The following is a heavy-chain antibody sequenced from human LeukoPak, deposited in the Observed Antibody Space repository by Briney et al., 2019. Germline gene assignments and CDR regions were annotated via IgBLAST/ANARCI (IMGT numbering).Heavy chain of an antibody. CDR1: GFTFGAYF. V-gene: IGHV3-64D*06. Sequence: GGSLRLSCSASGFTFGAYFMHWVRQAPGKGLQYVSSISSNEYDTYYADSVKGRFTISRDNSKNTLFLQMNNLRPEDTAVYYCVKDLNGTWSFDYWGQGTLVTV. D-gene: IGHD2-8*01. CDR2: ISSNEYDT. CDR3: VKDLNGTWSFDY. J-gene: IGHJ4*02.